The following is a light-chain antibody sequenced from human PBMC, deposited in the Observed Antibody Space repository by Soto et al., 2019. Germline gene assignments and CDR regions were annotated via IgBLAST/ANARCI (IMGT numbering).Light chain of an antibody. CDR3: QQYTDWPGGP. CDR1: QYVTTN. V-gene: IGKV3-15*01. Sequence: EVVMTQSPDTLSVSPGERATLSCRASQYVTTNLAWYQQRPGQSPRLLIYGASTRATGIPARFSGSGSGRDFKLTISSLQSEDFAVYYCQQYTDWPGGPFGQGNKVEIK. J-gene: IGKJ1*01. CDR2: GAS.